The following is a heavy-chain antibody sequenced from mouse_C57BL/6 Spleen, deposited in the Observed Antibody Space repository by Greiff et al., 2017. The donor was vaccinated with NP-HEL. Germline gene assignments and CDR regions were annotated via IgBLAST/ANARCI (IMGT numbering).Heavy chain of an antibody. V-gene: IGHV1-81*01. CDR1: GYTFTSYG. CDR3: ARGTYYYGSSSSGDWYFDV. CDR2: IYPRSGNT. J-gene: IGHJ1*03. Sequence: VQLQQSGAELARPGASVKLSCKASGYTFTSYGISWVKQRTGQGLEWIGEIYPRSGNTYYNEKFKGKATLTADKSSSTAYMELRSLTSEDSAVYFCARGTYYYGSSSSGDWYFDVWGTGTTVTVSS. D-gene: IGHD1-1*01.